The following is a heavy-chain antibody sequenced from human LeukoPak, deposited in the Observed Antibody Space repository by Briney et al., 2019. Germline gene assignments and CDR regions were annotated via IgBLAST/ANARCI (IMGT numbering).Heavy chain of an antibody. D-gene: IGHD5-18*01. CDR1: GGSISSHY. V-gene: IGHV4-59*11. CDR3: ATIKRGSIYGYFDY. CDR2: LLDSVNT. Sequence: PSETLSLTCTVSGGSISSHYWSWIRQPPGKGLEWIAYLLDSVNTKDNPSLQSRLTLSADTSKNQFSLRLSSVTAADTAVYYCATIKRGSIYGYFDYWGQGILVTVSS. J-gene: IGHJ4*02.